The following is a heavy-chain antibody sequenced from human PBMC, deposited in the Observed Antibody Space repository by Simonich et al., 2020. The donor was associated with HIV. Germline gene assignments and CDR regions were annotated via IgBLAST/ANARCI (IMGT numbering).Heavy chain of an antibody. CDR2: INWNSGSI. CDR1: GFTFEDYA. Sequence: EVQLVESGGGLVQPGRSLRLSCAASGFTFEDYAMHWVRQAPGKGLGWVSGINWNSGSIGYADSGKGRFTISRDNAKNSLYLQRNSLRAEDTALYYCAKGSGYSYGGPIDYWGQGTLVTVSS. J-gene: IGHJ4*02. V-gene: IGHV3-9*01. D-gene: IGHD5-18*01. CDR3: AKGSGYSYGGPIDY.